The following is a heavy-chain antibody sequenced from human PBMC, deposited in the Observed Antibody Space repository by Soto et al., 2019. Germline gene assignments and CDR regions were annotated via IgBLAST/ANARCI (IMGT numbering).Heavy chain of an antibody. J-gene: IGHJ4*02. CDR1: GFTFTNSA. V-gene: IGHV1-58*01. CDR3: AAEIDDYGDYNY. CDR2: IVVGSRNT. Sequence: QMQLLQSGPEVRKPGTSVKVSCKASGFTFTNSAVQWVRQARGQRLEWIGGIVVGSRNTNYAQKLQERVTITRGMSTSTAYMELSSLRSEDTAVYYCAAEIDDYGDYNYWGQGTLVTVSS. D-gene: IGHD4-17*01.